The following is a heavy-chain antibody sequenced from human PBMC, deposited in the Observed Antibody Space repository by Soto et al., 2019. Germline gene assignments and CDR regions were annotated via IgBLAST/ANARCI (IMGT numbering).Heavy chain of an antibody. D-gene: IGHD2-21*02. V-gene: IGHV1-46*01. J-gene: IGHJ4*02. CDR2: LNPYGGTT. CDR1: GYTFTNYY. CDR3: ARSAHYGGDSPPEY. Sequence: GASVKVSCKASGYTFTNYYMHWVRQAPGQGLEWMGILNPYGGTTSYAQNFQGRVTMTRDTSTSTVYMELSSLRSEDTAVYYCARSAHYGGDSPPEYWGQGTLVTVSS.